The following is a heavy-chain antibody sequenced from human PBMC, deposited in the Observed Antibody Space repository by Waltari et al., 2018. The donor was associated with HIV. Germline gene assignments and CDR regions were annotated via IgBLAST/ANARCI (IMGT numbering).Heavy chain of an antibody. CDR1: AGSFTSYA. V-gene: IGHV1-69*01. CDR3: ARDMGSGSSWYTCFGY. D-gene: IGHD6-13*01. CDR2: IIPVFGTA. Sequence: QVQLVQFGAEVKKPGLSVTVSRKASAGSFTSYATSWVRQAPGQGLEWVGGIIPVFGTAKHGRKFKGGVTITADESTSTAYMELSSLRSEGTAVYYCARDMGSGSSWYTCFGYWGQGTLVTVSS. J-gene: IGHJ4*02.